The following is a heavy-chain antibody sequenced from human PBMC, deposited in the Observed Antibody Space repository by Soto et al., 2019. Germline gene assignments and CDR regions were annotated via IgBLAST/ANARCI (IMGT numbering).Heavy chain of an antibody. CDR1: GFTFSSYW. CDR2: IKQDGSEK. J-gene: IGHJ4*02. D-gene: IGHD6-19*01. V-gene: IGHV3-7*03. CDR3: ARAPAAIAVAGYYFDY. Sequence: GGSLRLSCAASGFTFSSYWMSWVRQAPGKGLELVANIKQDGSEKYYVDSVKGRFPISRDNAKNSLYLQMNSLRAEDTAVYYCARAPAAIAVAGYYFDYGGQGTLVNVSS.